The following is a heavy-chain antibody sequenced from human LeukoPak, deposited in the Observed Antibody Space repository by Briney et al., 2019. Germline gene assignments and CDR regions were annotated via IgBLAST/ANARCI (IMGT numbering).Heavy chain of an antibody. J-gene: IGHJ5*02. CDR1: GFSFSSYW. CDR3: ARDGLLHAYSSSWYANNWFDP. CDR2: IKQDGSEK. Sequence: PGESLRLSCAASGFSFSSYWVCWVRQPPGKGQEWVGNIKQDGSEKYYSDPVKGRLTISTDNANNSLDLQKNSLRAEDTAVYDWARDGLLHAYSSSWYANNWFDPWGQGSLVTVSS. V-gene: IGHV3-7*01. D-gene: IGHD6-13*01.